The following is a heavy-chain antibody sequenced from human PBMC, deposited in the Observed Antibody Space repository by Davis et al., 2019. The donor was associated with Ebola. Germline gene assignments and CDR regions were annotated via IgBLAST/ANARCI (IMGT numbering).Heavy chain of an antibody. CDR1: GYTFTSYD. Sequence: AASVKVSCKASGYTFTSYDINWVRQATGQGLEWMGWMNPNSGNTGYAQKFQGRVTMTRNTSISTAYMELSSLRSEDTAVYYCAHLGPQRYCSGGGCHGYLDYWGQGTLVSVSS. CDR3: AHLGPQRYCSGGGCHGYLDY. J-gene: IGHJ4*02. CDR2: MNPNSGNT. D-gene: IGHD2-15*01. V-gene: IGHV1-8*01.